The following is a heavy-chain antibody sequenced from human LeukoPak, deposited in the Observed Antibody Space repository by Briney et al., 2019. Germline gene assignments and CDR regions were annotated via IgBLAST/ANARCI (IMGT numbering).Heavy chain of an antibody. CDR3: ARDSKRSYCGGDCYSFFDY. Sequence: ASVKVSCKASGYTFTSYGISWVRQAPGQGLEWMGWISAYNGNTNYAQKLQGRVTMTTDTSTSTACMELRSLRSDDTAVYYCARDSKRSYCGGDCYSFFDYWGQGTLVTVSS. V-gene: IGHV1-18*01. D-gene: IGHD2-21*02. J-gene: IGHJ4*02. CDR1: GYTFTSYG. CDR2: ISAYNGNT.